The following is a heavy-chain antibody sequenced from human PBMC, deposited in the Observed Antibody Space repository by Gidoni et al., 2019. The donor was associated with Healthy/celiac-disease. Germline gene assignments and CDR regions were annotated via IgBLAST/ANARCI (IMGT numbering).Heavy chain of an antibody. CDR1: GGSFSGYY. CDR3: ARGRGYCSSTSCLYYYYGMDV. J-gene: IGHJ6*02. CDR2: INHSGST. D-gene: IGHD2-2*01. Sequence: QVQLQQWGAGLLKPSETLSLTCAVYGGSFSGYYWSWIRQPPGKGLDWIGEINHSGSTNYNPSLNSRVTISVDTSKNQFSLKLSSVTAADTAVYYCARGRGYCSSTSCLYYYYGMDVWGQGTTVTVSS. V-gene: IGHV4-34*01.